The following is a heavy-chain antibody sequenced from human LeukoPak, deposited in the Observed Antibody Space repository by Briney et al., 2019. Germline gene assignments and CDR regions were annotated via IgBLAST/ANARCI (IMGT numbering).Heavy chain of an antibody. D-gene: IGHD2-15*01. CDR1: GFTFSSYE. Sequence: GGSLRLPCAASGFTFSSYEMNWVRQAPGKGLEWVAVISYDGSNKYYADSVKGRFTISRDNSKNTLYLQMNSLRAEDTAVYYCAKGGGYCSGGSCYPADWGQGTLVTVSS. V-gene: IGHV3-30*18. J-gene: IGHJ4*02. CDR3: AKGGGYCSGGSCYPAD. CDR2: ISYDGSNK.